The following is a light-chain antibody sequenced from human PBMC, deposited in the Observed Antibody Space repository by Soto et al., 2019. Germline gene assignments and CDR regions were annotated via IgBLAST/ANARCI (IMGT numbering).Light chain of an antibody. V-gene: IGLV2-23*02. Sequence: QSALTQPASMSGSPGQSITISCTGTSSDVGSYNLVSWYQQHPGKAPKLMIYEVSKRPSGVSNRFSGSKSGNTASLTISGLQAEDEADYYCCSYAGSFAVFGGGTQLTVL. CDR2: EVS. J-gene: IGLJ7*01. CDR3: CSYAGSFAV. CDR1: SSDVGSYNL.